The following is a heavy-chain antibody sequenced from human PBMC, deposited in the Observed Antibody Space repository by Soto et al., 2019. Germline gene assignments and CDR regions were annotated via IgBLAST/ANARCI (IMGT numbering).Heavy chain of an antibody. D-gene: IGHD3-22*01. Sequence: QITLKESGPTLVKPTQTLTLTCTFSGFSLSTSGVGVGWIRQPPGKALEWLALIYWDDDKRYSPSLKSRLTITKDTSKNQVVLTMTNMDPVDTATYYCAHRRYYYDSSGYSPFDYWGQGTLVTVSS. V-gene: IGHV2-5*02. J-gene: IGHJ4*02. CDR1: GFSLSTSGVG. CDR3: AHRRYYYDSSGYSPFDY. CDR2: IYWDDDK.